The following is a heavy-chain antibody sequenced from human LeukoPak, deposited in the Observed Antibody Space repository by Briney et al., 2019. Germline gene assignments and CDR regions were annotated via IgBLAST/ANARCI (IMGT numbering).Heavy chain of an antibody. Sequence: GGSLRLSCAASGFTFSSYAMHWVRQAPGKGLEWVAVISYDGSNKYYADSVKGRFTISRDNSKNTLYLQMNSLRAEDTAVYYCARDRYDFWSGYYLYYYGMDVWGQGTMVTVSS. D-gene: IGHD3-3*01. CDR2: ISYDGSNK. J-gene: IGHJ6*02. CDR1: GFTFSSYA. V-gene: IGHV3-30-3*01. CDR3: ARDRYDFWSGYYLYYYGMDV.